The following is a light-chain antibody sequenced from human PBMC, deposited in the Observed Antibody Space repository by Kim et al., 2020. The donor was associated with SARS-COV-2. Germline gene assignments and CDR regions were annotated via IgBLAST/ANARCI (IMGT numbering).Light chain of an antibody. CDR2: DND. V-gene: IGLV1-44*01. J-gene: IGLJ3*02. CDR3: AAWDYSLNGPV. Sequence: GQRVTISCSGGSSNIGRSTVAWYQQPPGTAPKLLMFDNDQRPSGVPDRFSGSKSGTSASLAISGLQSEDEADYYCAAWDYSLNGPVFGGGTQLTVL. CDR1: SSNIGRST.